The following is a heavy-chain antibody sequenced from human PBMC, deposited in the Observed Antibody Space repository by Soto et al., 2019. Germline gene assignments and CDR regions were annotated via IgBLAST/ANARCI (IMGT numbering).Heavy chain of an antibody. V-gene: IGHV1-18*01. CDR2: ISAYNGNT. CDR3: GRVPRVQMVYAIPVHFDY. Sequence: ASVKVSCKASGYTFTSYGISWVRQAPGQGLEWMGWISAYNGNTNYAQKLQGRVTMTTDTSTSTAYMELRSLRSDDTAVYYCGRVPRVQMVYAIPVHFDYWGQGTLVTVSS. D-gene: IGHD2-8*01. J-gene: IGHJ4*02. CDR1: GYTFTSYG.